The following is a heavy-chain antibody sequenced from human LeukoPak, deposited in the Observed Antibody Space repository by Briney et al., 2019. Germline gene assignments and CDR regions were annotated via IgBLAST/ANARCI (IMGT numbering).Heavy chain of an antibody. CDR2: FDPEDGET. D-gene: IGHD6-13*01. CDR3: ATVGPRRSSSPGWFDP. V-gene: IGHV1-24*01. Sequence: ASVKVSCKVSGYTLTELSMHWVRQAPGKGLEWMGGFDPEDGETIYAQKFQGRATMTEDTSTDTAYMELSSLRSEDTAVYYCATVGPRRSSSPGWFDPWGQGTLVTVSS. J-gene: IGHJ5*02. CDR1: GYTLTELS.